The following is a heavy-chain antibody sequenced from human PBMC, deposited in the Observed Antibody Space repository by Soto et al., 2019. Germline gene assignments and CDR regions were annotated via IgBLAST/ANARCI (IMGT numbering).Heavy chain of an antibody. CDR2: IYYSGST. Sequence: PSETLSLTCTVSGGSISSGGYYLSWIRQHPGKGLEWIGYIYYSGSTYYNPSLKSRVTISVDTSKNQFSLKLSSVTAADTAVYYCARWPQLEPRFDYWGQGTLVTSPQ. D-gene: IGHD1-1*01. V-gene: IGHV4-31*03. CDR1: GGSISSGGYY. CDR3: ARWPQLEPRFDY. J-gene: IGHJ4*02.